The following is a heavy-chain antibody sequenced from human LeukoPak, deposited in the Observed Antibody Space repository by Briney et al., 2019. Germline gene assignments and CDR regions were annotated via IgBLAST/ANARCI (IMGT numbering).Heavy chain of an antibody. CDR3: AKDLGYCGSTSCYTNYYYYGMDV. V-gene: IGHV3-30*18. Sequence: GSLRLSCAASGFTFSSYGMHWVRRAPGKGLEWVAVISYDGSNKYYADSVKGRFTISRDNSKNTLYLQMNSLRAEDTAVYYCAKDLGYCGSTSCYTNYYYYGMDVWGQGTTVTVSS. J-gene: IGHJ6*02. D-gene: IGHD2-2*02. CDR2: ISYDGSNK. CDR1: GFTFSSYG.